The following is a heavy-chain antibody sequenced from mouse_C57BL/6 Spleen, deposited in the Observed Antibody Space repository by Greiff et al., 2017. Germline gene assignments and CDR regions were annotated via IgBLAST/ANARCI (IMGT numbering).Heavy chain of an antibody. Sequence: EVKLVESEGGLVQPGSSMKLSCTASGFTFSDYYMAWVRQVPEKGLEWVANINYDGSSTYYLDSLKSRFIISRDNAKNILYLQMSSLKSEDTATYYCAREYDYDDAMDYWGQGTSVTVSS. CDR2: INYDGSST. CDR3: AREYDYDDAMDY. CDR1: GFTFSDYY. D-gene: IGHD2-4*01. J-gene: IGHJ4*01. V-gene: IGHV5-16*01.